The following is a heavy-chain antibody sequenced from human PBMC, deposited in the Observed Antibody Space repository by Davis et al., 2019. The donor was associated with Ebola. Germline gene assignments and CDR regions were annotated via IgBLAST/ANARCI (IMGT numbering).Heavy chain of an antibody. CDR1: GFTFSSYA. J-gene: IGHJ3*02. Sequence: PGGSLRLSCAASGFTFSSYAMHWVRQAPGKGLEWVAVISYDGSNKYYADSVKGRFTISRDNSKNTLYLQMNSLRAEDTAVYYCAREGRQQLPLRAFDIWGQGTMVTVSS. V-gene: IGHV3-30*04. D-gene: IGHD6-13*01. CDR2: ISYDGSNK. CDR3: AREGRQQLPLRAFDI.